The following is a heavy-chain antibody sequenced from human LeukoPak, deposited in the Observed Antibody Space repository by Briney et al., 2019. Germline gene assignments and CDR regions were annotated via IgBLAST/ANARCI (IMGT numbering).Heavy chain of an antibody. Sequence: GGSLRLSCAASGFTFSGSAMHWVRPASGKGLEWVGRIRSKANSHATAYAASVKGRFTISRDDSKNMAYLQMNSLKTEDTAVYYCTRHDTTIFGVVIDYWGQGTLVTVSS. V-gene: IGHV3-73*01. D-gene: IGHD3-3*01. CDR3: TRHDTTIFGVVIDY. CDR1: GFTFSGSA. J-gene: IGHJ4*02. CDR2: IRSKANSHAT.